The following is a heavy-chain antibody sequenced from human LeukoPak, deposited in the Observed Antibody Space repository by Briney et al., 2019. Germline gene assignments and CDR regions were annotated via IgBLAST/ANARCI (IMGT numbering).Heavy chain of an antibody. J-gene: IGHJ6*03. CDR2: ISGSGSVI. CDR3: ARVLYTGSYYGYYYYMDV. D-gene: IGHD1-26*01. Sequence: GGSLRLSRVASGFAFSDYYMTWVRQAPGKGLEWLSHISGSGSVIYYADSVKGRFTISRDNSKDTLYLQMNSLRADDTAVYYCARVLYTGSYYGYYYYMDVWGKGTTVTVSS. CDR1: GFAFSDYY. V-gene: IGHV3-11*01.